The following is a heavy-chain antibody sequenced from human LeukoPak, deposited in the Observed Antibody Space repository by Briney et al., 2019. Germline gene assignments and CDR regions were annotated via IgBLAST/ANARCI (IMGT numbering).Heavy chain of an antibody. J-gene: IGHJ3*02. CDR1: GGSIVSYY. CDR3: ARVPSVIDAFDI. D-gene: IGHD2-21*01. Sequence: SETLSLTCTVSGGSIVSYYWSWIRQHPGKGLEWIAYIYYTGSTYYNPSLKSRLTISVDTSKNHFSLRLSSMTAADTAVYYCARVPSVIDAFDIWGQGTMVTVSS. CDR2: IYYTGST. V-gene: IGHV4-31*03.